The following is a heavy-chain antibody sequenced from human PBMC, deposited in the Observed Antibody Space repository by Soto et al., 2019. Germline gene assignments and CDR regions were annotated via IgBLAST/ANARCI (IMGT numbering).Heavy chain of an antibody. V-gene: IGHV1-18*01. Sequence: QVQLVQSGGEVKRPGASVKVSCKASGYTFTNYGISWVRQAPGQGLEWMGWISAYNGNTDYAQKLQGRVTMTTDTSTSTAYMELKRLGSDGTAVYYCARVGEYCSSTSCFDYWGQGTLVTVSS. CDR2: ISAYNGNT. CDR3: ARVGEYCSSTSCFDY. J-gene: IGHJ4*02. D-gene: IGHD2-2*01. CDR1: GYTFTNYG.